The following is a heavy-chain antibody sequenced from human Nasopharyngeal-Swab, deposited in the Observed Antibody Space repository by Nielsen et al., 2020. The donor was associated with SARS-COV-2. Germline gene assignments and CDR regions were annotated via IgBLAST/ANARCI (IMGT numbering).Heavy chain of an antibody. CDR3: VKHQGSPSDQ. CDR1: GFTFSSYS. Sequence: GESLKISCAASGFTFSSYSMNWVRQAPGKGLEWVSSISSSSSYIYYADSVKGRFTISRDNAKNSLYLQMNSLRAEDTAVYYCVKHQGSPSDQWGQGTLVTVSS. J-gene: IGHJ4*02. V-gene: IGHV3-21*01. CDR2: ISSSSSYI.